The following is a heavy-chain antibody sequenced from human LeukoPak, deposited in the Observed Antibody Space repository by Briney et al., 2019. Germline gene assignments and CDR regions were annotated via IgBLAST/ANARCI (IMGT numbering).Heavy chain of an antibody. CDR3: AKAGDSSSWYAELYYYYYMDV. Sequence: PGRSLRLSCAASGFTFSSYVMHWVRQAPGKGLEWVAVISYDGSNKYYADSVKGRFTISRDNSKNTLYLQMNSLRAEDTAVYYCAKAGDSSSWYAELYYYYYMDVWGKGTTVTVSS. CDR2: ISYDGSNK. D-gene: IGHD6-13*01. CDR1: GFTFSSYV. J-gene: IGHJ6*03. V-gene: IGHV3-30-3*01.